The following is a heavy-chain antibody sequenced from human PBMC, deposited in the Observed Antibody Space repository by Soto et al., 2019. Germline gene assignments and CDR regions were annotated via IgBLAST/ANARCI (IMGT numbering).Heavy chain of an antibody. CDR3: ARASPKYCGGDCVTGDGWFDP. J-gene: IGHJ5*02. CDR1: GFTFSSYE. Sequence: EVQLVESGGGLVQPGGSLRLSCAASGFTFSSYEMTWVRQAPGKGLERVSYISSSGSRIYYADSVKGRFTISRDNAKNSLYMQMNSLRAGDTAVYYCARASPKYCGGDCVTGDGWFDPWGQGTLVSVSS. V-gene: IGHV3-48*03. CDR2: ISSSGSRI. D-gene: IGHD2-21*02.